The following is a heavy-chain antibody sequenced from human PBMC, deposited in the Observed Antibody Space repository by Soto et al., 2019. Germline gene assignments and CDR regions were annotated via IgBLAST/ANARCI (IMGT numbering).Heavy chain of an antibody. V-gene: IGHV4-34*01. CDR3: ARDKITGLFDY. Sequence: SETLSLTCAVYGGSLSGYYLTWIRQPPGTGLEWIGEINHSGSTNYNPSLKSRVTISVDTSKNQFSLKLTSVTAADTAVYYCARDKITGLFDYWGQGTLVTVSS. D-gene: IGHD2-8*02. CDR2: INHSGST. J-gene: IGHJ4*02. CDR1: GGSLSGYY.